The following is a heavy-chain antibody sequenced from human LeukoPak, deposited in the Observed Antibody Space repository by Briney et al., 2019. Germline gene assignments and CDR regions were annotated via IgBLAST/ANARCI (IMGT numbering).Heavy chain of an antibody. CDR2: INHSGST. CDR3: ARGKRYYDFWSGQTGYYYYYYKDV. Sequence: PSETLSLTCAVYGGSFSGYYWSWIRQPPGKGLEWIGEINHSGSTNYNPSLKSRVTISVDTSKNQFSLKLSSVTAADTAVYYCARGKRYYDFWSGQTGYYYYYYKDVWGKGTTVTVSS. V-gene: IGHV4-34*01. D-gene: IGHD3-3*01. J-gene: IGHJ6*03. CDR1: GGSFSGYY.